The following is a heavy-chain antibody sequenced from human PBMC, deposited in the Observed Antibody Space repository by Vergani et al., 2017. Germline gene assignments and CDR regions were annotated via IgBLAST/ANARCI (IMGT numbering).Heavy chain of an antibody. CDR1: GGSVSSGEYY. V-gene: IGHV4-30-4*08. CDR3: ARVGLDWDEVS. J-gene: IGHJ5*02. CDR2: IYFNGNT. D-gene: IGHD1-1*01. Sequence: QVQLQESGPGLVKPSQTLSLICTVSGGSVSSGEYYWNWIRQPPGKGLEWIGYIYFNGNTYYNPSLKNRVTISSDTFKNHFSLKLISVPAADTAIYYCARVGLDWDEVSWGQGALVSVSP.